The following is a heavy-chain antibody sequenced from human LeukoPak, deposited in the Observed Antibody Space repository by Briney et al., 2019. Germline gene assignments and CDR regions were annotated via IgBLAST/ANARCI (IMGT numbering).Heavy chain of an antibody. J-gene: IGHJ4*02. CDR3: AKDRGGVTIFGVALFDY. CDR1: GFTFSSYA. CDR2: ISGSGGST. V-gene: IGHV3-23*01. Sequence: GGSLRLSCAASGFTFSSYAMSWVRQAPGKGLEWVSAISGSGGSTYYADSVKGRFTISRDNSKNTLYLQMNSLRAEDTAVYYRAKDRGGVTIFGVALFDYWGQGTLVTVSS. D-gene: IGHD3-3*01.